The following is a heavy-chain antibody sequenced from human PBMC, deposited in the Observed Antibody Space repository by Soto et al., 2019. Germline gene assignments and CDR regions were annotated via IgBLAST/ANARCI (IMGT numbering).Heavy chain of an antibody. Sequence: PGESLKISCKGSGYSFTSYWIGWVRQMPGKGLEWMGIIYPGDSDTRYSPSFQGQVTISADKSISTAYLQWSSLKASDTAMYYCARREYSSSRAGRPYYYHYGMDCWGQVNRVTVSS. D-gene: IGHD6-6*01. CDR3: ARREYSSSRAGRPYYYHYGMDC. V-gene: IGHV5-51*01. CDR1: GYSFTSYW. J-gene: IGHJ6*02. CDR2: IYPGDSDT.